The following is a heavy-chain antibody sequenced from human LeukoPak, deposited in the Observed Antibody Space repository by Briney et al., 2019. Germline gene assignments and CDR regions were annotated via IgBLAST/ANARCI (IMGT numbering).Heavy chain of an antibody. D-gene: IGHD1-26*01. J-gene: IGHJ4*02. V-gene: IGHV4-34*01. CDR2: INHSGST. Sequence: SETLSLTCAVYGGSFSGYYWSWIRQPPGKGLEWIGEINHSGSTNYNPSLKSRVTISVDTSKNQFSLKLSSVTAAGTAVYYCARGSPFYSGSYYTTTIYYYWGQGTLVTVSS. CDR1: GGSFSGYY. CDR3: ARGSPFYSGSYYTTTIYYY.